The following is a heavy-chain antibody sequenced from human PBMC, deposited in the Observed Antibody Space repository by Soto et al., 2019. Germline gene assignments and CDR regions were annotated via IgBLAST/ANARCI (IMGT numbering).Heavy chain of an antibody. Sequence: QVQLQESGPALVEPSETLSLTCTVSGASISSYFWTWIRQPAGKGLDWIGRISTSGTTNYNPSPKSRVTMSVDTSKNHFSLNLTSVTAADTAVYYCAREAGPDRWFDPWGQGTLVTVSS. V-gene: IGHV4-4*07. D-gene: IGHD6-19*01. CDR3: AREAGPDRWFDP. J-gene: IGHJ5*02. CDR1: GASISSYF. CDR2: ISTSGTT.